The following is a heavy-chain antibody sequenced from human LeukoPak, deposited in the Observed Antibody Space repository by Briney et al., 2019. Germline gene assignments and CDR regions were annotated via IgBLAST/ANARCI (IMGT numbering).Heavy chain of an antibody. V-gene: IGHV3-13*01. Sequence: GGSLRLSCVASGFSFNTHDILWVRQRPGKGLEWVSTIGSGGDTYYSASLTGRFTISREDAQNPVYLQMNSLRSGDTAVYPGARENVLAVAGTNYYYGMDLWGQGTTVAVS. J-gene: IGHJ6*02. CDR1: GFSFNTHD. D-gene: IGHD6-19*01. CDR2: IGSGGDT. CDR3: ARENVLAVAGTNYYYGMDL.